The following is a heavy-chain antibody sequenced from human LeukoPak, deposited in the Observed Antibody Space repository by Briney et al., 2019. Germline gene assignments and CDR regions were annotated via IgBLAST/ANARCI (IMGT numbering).Heavy chain of an antibody. CDR2: MYYRGST. Sequence: PSETLSLTCTVSGGSISSSSYYWGWIRQSPGKGLEWIGSMYYRGSTNYNPSLGSRVTISVDTSKNQFSLKLSSVTAADTAVYYCAKTVRQWLANDAFAIWGQGTMVTVSS. CDR3: AKTVRQWLANDAFAI. D-gene: IGHD6-19*01. CDR1: GGSISSSSYY. J-gene: IGHJ3*02. V-gene: IGHV4-39*07.